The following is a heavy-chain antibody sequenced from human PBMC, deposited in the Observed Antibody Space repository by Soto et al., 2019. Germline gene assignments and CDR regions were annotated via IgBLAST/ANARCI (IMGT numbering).Heavy chain of an antibody. CDR3: ARDRSYGSGSYYNNWFAP. CDR2: IYYSGST. Sequence: SETLSLTCTVSGGSISSGDYYWSWIRQPPGKGLEWIGYIYYSGSTYYNPSLKSRVTISVDTSKNQFSLKLSSVTAADTAVYYCARDRSYGSGSYYNNWFAPWGQGTLVTVSS. D-gene: IGHD3-10*01. V-gene: IGHV4-30-4*01. CDR1: GGSISSGDYY. J-gene: IGHJ5*02.